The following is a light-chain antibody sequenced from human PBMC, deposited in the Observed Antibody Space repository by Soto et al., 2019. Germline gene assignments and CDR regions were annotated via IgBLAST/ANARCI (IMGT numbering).Light chain of an antibody. V-gene: IGKV3-20*01. CDR3: QQYESSPLT. CDR1: QSVSSAL. CDR2: RAS. J-gene: IGKJ4*01. Sequence: EIVLTQSPDTLSLSPGERATLSCRASQSVSSALLAWYQQKPGQAPRLLIYRASTRATGILDRFTGSGSGTDFTLTISRLETEDFAVYYCQQYESSPLTFGVGTKVEIK.